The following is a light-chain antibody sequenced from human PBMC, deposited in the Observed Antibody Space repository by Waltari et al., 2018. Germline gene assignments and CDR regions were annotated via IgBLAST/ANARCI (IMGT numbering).Light chain of an antibody. V-gene: IGLV2-8*01. J-gene: IGLJ3*02. CDR2: EVT. CDR3: SSYAGSNNLGV. CDR1: TSDVGGYNY. Sequence: QSALTQPPSPSGSSGQSVPISRSGSTSDVGGYNYVSCYQQHPGKAPKLVIYEVTRRPSGVPDRFSGSKSGNTASLTVSGLQAEDEANYYCSSYAGSNNLGVFGGGTKLTVL.